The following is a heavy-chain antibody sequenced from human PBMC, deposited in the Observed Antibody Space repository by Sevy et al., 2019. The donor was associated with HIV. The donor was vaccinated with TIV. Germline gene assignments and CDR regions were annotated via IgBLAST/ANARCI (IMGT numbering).Heavy chain of an antibody. J-gene: IGHJ4*02. Sequence: SETLSLTCAVSGGSISSSNWWSWVRQPPGKGLEWIGEIYHSGGTNYNPSLKSRVTISVDKSKNQFSLKLSSVTAADTAVYYCASTLPYSSSWYFYCWGQGTLVTVSS. D-gene: IGHD6-13*01. V-gene: IGHV4-4*02. CDR1: GGSISSSNW. CDR2: IYHSGGT. CDR3: ASTLPYSSSWYFYC.